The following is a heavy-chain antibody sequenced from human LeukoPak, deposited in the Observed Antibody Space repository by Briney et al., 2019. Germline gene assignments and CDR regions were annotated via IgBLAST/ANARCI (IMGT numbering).Heavy chain of an antibody. V-gene: IGHV1-2*06. CDR1: GYTVAGYY. CDR3: AREIGWVTRDF. J-gene: IGHJ4*02. Sequence: ASVKVSCKASGYTVAGYYMHWVRQAPGQGLEWMGRINPNSGDTDYAQNFQGRVTMTRDTSISTAYMALSRLRSDDMAVYYCAREIGWVTRDFWGQGTLVTVSS. D-gene: IGHD4-23*01. CDR2: INPNSGDT.